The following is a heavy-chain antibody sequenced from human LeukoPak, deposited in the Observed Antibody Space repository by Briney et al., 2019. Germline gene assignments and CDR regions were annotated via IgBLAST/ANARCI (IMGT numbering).Heavy chain of an antibody. CDR2: ISYDGSNK. J-gene: IGHJ4*02. CDR3: AKEEQYSYAI. V-gene: IGHV3-30*18. Sequence: GGSLRPSCAASGFTFSSYGMHWVRQAPGKGLEWVAVISYDGSNKYYADSVKGRFTISRDNSKNTLYLQMNSLRAEDTAVYYCAKEEQYSYAIWGQGTLVTVSS. CDR1: GFTFSSYG. D-gene: IGHD5-18*01.